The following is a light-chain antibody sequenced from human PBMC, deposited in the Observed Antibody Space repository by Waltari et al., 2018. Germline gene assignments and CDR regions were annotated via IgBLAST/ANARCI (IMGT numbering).Light chain of an antibody. V-gene: IGKV3-20*01. CDR1: QSVSRS. J-gene: IGKJ1*01. Sequence: EIVLTQSPGTLSLSPGERATLSCRASQSVSRSLAWYQQKHGQAPRLLIYDASTRATSIPDRFSGSGSGTDFSLTISRLEPEHFAVYYCQKYVSLPATFGQGTKVESK. CDR2: DAS. CDR3: QKYVSLPAT.